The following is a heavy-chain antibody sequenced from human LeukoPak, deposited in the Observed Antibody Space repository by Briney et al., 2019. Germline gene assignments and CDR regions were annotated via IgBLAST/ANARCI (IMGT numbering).Heavy chain of an antibody. CDR3: ARFSGSGYYSYWYFDL. Sequence: ASVKVSCKASGGTFSSYAISGVRQAPGQGLEWMGGIIPIFGTANYAQKFQGRVTITTDESTSTAYMELISLRSEDTAVYHCARFSGSGYYSYWYFDLWGRGTLVTVSS. CDR2: IIPIFGTA. J-gene: IGHJ2*01. D-gene: IGHD3-22*01. V-gene: IGHV1-69*05. CDR1: GGTFSSYA.